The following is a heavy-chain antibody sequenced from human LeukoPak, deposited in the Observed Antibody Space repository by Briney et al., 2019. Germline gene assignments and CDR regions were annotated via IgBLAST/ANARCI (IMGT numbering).Heavy chain of an antibody. Sequence: SQTLSLTCTVSGGSISSGSYYWSWIRQPPGKGLEYIGYIYYSGSTNYNPSLKSRVTISVDTSKNQFSLKLSSVTAADTAVYYCARQGAGEEGSSSWYPARAFDIWGQGTMVTVSS. CDR1: GGSISSGSYY. D-gene: IGHD6-13*01. J-gene: IGHJ3*02. CDR3: ARQGAGEEGSSSWYPARAFDI. CDR2: IYYSGST. V-gene: IGHV4-61*01.